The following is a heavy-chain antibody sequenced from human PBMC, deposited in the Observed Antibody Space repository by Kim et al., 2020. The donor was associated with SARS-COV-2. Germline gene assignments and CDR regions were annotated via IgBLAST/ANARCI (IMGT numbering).Heavy chain of an antibody. CDR3: ARDAGYYDSSGYYLFAGIDY. V-gene: IGHV4-61*01. CDR1: GGSVSSGSYY. D-gene: IGHD3-22*01. J-gene: IGHJ4*02. CDR2: IYYSGST. Sequence: SETLSLTCTVSGGSVSSGSYYWSWIRQPPGKGLEWIGYIYYSGSTNYNPSLKSRVTISVDTSKNQFSLKLSSATAADTAVYYCARDAGYYDSSGYYLFAGIDYWGQGTLVTVSS.